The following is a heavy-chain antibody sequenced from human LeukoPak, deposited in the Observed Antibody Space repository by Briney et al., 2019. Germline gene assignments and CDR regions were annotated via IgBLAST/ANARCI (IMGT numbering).Heavy chain of an antibody. CDR1: GYTFTSYY. CDR2: INPSGGST. D-gene: IGHD3-16*01. CDR3: ARVRLVWGMETFDL. J-gene: IGHJ3*01. Sequence: ASVKVSCKASGYTFTSYYMHWVRQAPGQGLEWMGIINPSGGSTSYAQKFQDRVTMTKDTSTSTAYMEMRSLRSDDTAIYYCARVRLVWGMETFDLWGQGTMVTVSS. V-gene: IGHV1-46*01.